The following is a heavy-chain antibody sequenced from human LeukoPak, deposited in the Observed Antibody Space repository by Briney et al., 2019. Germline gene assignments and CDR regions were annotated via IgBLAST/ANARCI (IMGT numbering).Heavy chain of an antibody. D-gene: IGHD2-2*01. CDR1: GFIVSSNY. J-gene: IGHJ4*02. Sequence: GGSLRLSCAASGFIVSSNYMSWVRQAPGKGLEWVSVIYSGGTTYCSDSVKGRFTISRDNSKNTLYLQMNSLRAEDTVVYYCARDSSPHSYYFDYWGQGTLVTVSS. CDR3: ARDSSPHSYYFDY. CDR2: IYSGGTT. V-gene: IGHV3-53*01.